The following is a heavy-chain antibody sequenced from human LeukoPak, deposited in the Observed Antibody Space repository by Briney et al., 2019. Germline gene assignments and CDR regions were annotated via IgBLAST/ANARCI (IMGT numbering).Heavy chain of an antibody. Sequence: SQTLSLTCTVSGGSISSGDYYWSWIRQPPGKGLEWIGYIYYSGSTYYNPSLKSRVTISVDTSKNQFSLKLSSVTAADTAVYYCARDTMIVVVIKPDAFDIWGQGTMVTVSS. V-gene: IGHV4-30-4*08. D-gene: IGHD3-22*01. CDR3: ARDTMIVVVIKPDAFDI. CDR2: IYYSGST. CDR1: GGSISSGDYY. J-gene: IGHJ3*02.